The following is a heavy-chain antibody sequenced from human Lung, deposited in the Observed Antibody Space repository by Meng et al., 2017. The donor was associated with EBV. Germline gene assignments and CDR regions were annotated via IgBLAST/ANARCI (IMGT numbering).Heavy chain of an antibody. CDR3: ARDLTGRNNY. CDR1: GFNFSSNA. Sequence: QVQRVASGVGVVQPGRALRLSCAASGFNFSSNAMHWVRQAPGKGLEWVAIISFDGNHTYYADSVKGRFTISRDNSKNTLFLQMNSLRAEDSAVYYCARDLTGRNNYWGQGTLVTVSS. D-gene: IGHD3-9*01. V-gene: IGHV3-30-3*01. CDR2: ISFDGNHT. J-gene: IGHJ4*02.